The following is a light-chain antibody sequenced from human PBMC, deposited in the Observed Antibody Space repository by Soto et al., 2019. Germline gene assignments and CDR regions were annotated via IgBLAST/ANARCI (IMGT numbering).Light chain of an antibody. CDR1: SSYVGCFDH. CDR3: NSFTTTNTYV. Sequence: QSVLTRPAFVSGSPGQSITISCTGASSYVGCFDHVSWYQQHPGKVPRLLIYDVSSRPSGVSDRFSGSKSGNTASLTISGLQAEDEADYYCNSFTTTNTYVFGTGTKLTVL. J-gene: IGLJ1*01. V-gene: IGLV2-14*03. CDR2: DVS.